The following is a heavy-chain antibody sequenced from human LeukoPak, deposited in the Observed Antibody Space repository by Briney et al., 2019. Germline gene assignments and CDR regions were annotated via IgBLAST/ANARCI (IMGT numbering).Heavy chain of an antibody. Sequence: SETLSLTCTVSGYSISSGYYWGWLRQPPGKGLEWIGSFFHSGITYYNSSLKSRVTISVDTPKNQFSLKLSSVTAADTAVYYCARGIVVVPAATSASNWFDPWGQGTLVTVSS. CDR2: FFHSGIT. D-gene: IGHD2-2*01. CDR1: GYSISSGYY. J-gene: IGHJ5*02. CDR3: ARGIVVVPAATSASNWFDP. V-gene: IGHV4-38-2*02.